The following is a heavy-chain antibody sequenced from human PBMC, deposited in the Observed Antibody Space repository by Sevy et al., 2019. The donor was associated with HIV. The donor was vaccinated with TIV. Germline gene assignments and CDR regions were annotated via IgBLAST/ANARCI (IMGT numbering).Heavy chain of an antibody. J-gene: IGHJ5*02. V-gene: IGHV1-18*01. CDR2: ISAYNGNT. D-gene: IGHD3-22*01. Sequence: ASVKVSCKASGYTFTSYGISWVRQAPGQGLEWMGWISAYNGNTNYAQTLQGRVTMTTDTSTSTAYMELRSLRSDDTAVYYCARDRGYYYDSSGYYQFNWFDPWGQGTLVTVSS. CDR3: ARDRGYYYDSSGYYQFNWFDP. CDR1: GYTFTSYG.